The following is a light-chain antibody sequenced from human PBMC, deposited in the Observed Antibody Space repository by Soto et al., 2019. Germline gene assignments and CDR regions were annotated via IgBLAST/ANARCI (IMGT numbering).Light chain of an antibody. Sequence: EIVMTQSPATLSVSPGERATLSCRASQSVSSNLAWYQQKPGQAPRLLIYGASTRATGIPARFSGSGSGTEFTLTISSLRSEHFAVYYCQQYNNWPQTFGQGTKVEIK. CDR2: GAS. CDR3: QQYNNWPQT. CDR1: QSVSSN. V-gene: IGKV3-15*01. J-gene: IGKJ1*01.